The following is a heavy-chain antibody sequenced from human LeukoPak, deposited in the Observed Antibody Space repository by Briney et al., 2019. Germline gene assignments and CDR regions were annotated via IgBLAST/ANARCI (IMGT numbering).Heavy chain of an antibody. CDR2: ISGSGGST. CDR1: GFTFGDYA. Sequence: GGSLRLSCTASGFTFGDYAMSWFRQAPGKGLEWVSAISGSGGSTYYVDSVKGRFTISRDNSKNTLYLQMNSLRAEDTAVYYCAKGGEWLVSSAYYYYYMDVWGKGTTVTISS. V-gene: IGHV3-23*01. D-gene: IGHD6-19*01. J-gene: IGHJ6*03. CDR3: AKGGEWLVSSAYYYYYMDV.